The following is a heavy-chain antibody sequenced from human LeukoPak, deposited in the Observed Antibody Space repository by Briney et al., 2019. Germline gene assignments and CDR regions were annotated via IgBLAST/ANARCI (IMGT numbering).Heavy chain of an antibody. V-gene: IGHV4-34*01. D-gene: IGHD2-15*01. CDR3: AGEYCSGGSCHFDY. CDR2: INHSGST. CDR1: GGSFSGYY. J-gene: IGHJ4*02. Sequence: PSETLSLTCAVYGGSFSGYYWSWIRQPPGKGLEWIGEINHSGSTNYNPSLKSRVTISVDTSKNQFSLKLSSVTAADTAVYYCAGEYCSGGSCHFDYWGQGTLVTVSS.